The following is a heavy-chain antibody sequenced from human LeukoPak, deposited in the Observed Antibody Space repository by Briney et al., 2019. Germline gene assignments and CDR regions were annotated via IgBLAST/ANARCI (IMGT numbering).Heavy chain of an antibody. Sequence: GGSLGLSCAASGFTFNSYAMSWVRQAPGKGLEWVSAISGGGGSTYYADSVKGRFTISRDNSKSTLYLQMNSLRAEDTAVYYCAKDRGDYDILTGYRRHFDYWGQGTLVTVSS. V-gene: IGHV3-23*01. CDR3: AKDRGDYDILTGYRRHFDY. J-gene: IGHJ4*02. CDR1: GFTFNSYA. D-gene: IGHD3-9*01. CDR2: ISGGGGST.